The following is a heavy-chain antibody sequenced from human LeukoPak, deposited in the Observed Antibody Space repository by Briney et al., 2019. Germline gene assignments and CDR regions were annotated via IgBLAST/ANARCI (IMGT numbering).Heavy chain of an antibody. J-gene: IGHJ4*02. CDR3: ASLDVWGDHDY. D-gene: IGHD3-16*01. CDR1: GGSISSGGYS. V-gene: IGHV4-30-2*01. Sequence: PSETLSLTCAVSGGSISSGGYSWRWLRQPPGKGLEWIGYIYHSGSTYYNPSLKSRATISVDRSKNQFSLKLSSVTAADTAVYYCASLDVWGDHDYWGQGTLVTVSS. CDR2: IYHSGST.